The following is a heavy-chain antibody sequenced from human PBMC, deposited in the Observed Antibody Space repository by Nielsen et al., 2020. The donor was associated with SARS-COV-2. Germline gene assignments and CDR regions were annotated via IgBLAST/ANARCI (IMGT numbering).Heavy chain of an antibody. CDR3: ASGDIVVVPASYYFDY. CDR1: GFTFSSYA. CDR2: ISYDGSNK. D-gene: IGHD2-2*01. Sequence: GGSLRLSCAASGFTFSSYAMHWVRQAPGKGLEWVAVISYDGSNKYYADSVKGRFTISRDNSKNTLYLQMNSLRAEDTAVYYCASGDIVVVPASYYFDYWGQGTLVTVSS. V-gene: IGHV3-30-3*01. J-gene: IGHJ4*02.